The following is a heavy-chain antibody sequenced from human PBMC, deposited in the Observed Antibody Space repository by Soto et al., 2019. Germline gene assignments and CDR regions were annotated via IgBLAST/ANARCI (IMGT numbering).Heavy chain of an antibody. Sequence: PSETLSLTCTVSGYSINSGSYWGWIRQPPGKGPEWIASIYHGGTTFYNPSLKSRITISIDTSNNQFSLKLGSVTAADTAVYYCARAHAMVVAGSTFDYWGHGTRVTVSS. J-gene: IGHJ4*01. V-gene: IGHV4-38-2*02. CDR3: ARAHAMVVAGSTFDY. CDR1: GYSINSGSY. CDR2: IYHGGTT. D-gene: IGHD6-19*01.